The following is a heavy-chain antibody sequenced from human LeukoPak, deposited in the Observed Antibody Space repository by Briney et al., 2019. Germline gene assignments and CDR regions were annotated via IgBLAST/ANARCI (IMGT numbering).Heavy chain of an antibody. J-gene: IGHJ6*02. Sequence: SETLSLTCTVFGGSISSYYWSWIRQPPGKGLEWIGYIYYSGSTNYNPSLKSRVTISVDTSKNQFSLKLSSVTAADTAVYYCARFAGADDYPYYYYGMDVWGQGTTVTVSS. CDR2: IYYSGST. CDR1: GGSISSYY. D-gene: IGHD5-12*01. V-gene: IGHV4-59*01. CDR3: ARFAGADDYPYYYYGMDV.